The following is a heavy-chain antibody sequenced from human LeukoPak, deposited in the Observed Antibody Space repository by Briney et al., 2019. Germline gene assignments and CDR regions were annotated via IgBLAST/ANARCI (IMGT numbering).Heavy chain of an antibody. Sequence: SETLSLTCTVSSGSINSYYWGWVRQPAGRGLEWIGRIYTTGKTDYAPSLKSRLTMSIDTSKRQFSLNLRSVTAADTAIYFCARHGYTASHYFLDYWSQGTLVTVSS. CDR2: IYTTGKT. J-gene: IGHJ4*02. CDR1: SGSINSYY. D-gene: IGHD3-16*01. V-gene: IGHV4-4*07. CDR3: ARHGYTASHYFLDY.